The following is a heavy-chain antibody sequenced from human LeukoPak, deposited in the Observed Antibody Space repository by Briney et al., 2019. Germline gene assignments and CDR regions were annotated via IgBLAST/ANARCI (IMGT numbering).Heavy chain of an antibody. J-gene: IGHJ6*03. V-gene: IGHV3-11*01. CDR1: GFTFSDYY. CDR2: ISGSGSTI. CDR3: ARDVPVFYYYYMDV. D-gene: IGHD2-8*01. Sequence: GGSLRLSCAASGFTFSDYYMSWIRQAPGKGLEWVSYISGSGSTIYYADSVKGRFTISRDNAKNSLYLQMNSLRAEDTAVYYCARDVPVFYYYYMDVWGKGTTVTVSS.